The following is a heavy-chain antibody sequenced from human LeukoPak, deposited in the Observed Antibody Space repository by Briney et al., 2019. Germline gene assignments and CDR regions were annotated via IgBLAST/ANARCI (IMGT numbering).Heavy chain of an antibody. V-gene: IGHV1-3*01. Sequence: ASVKVSCKASGYTFTNYAMHWARQAPGQRLEWMGWINAGNGNTKYSQKFQGRVTISRDTSASTAYMELSSLRSEDTAVYYCARDVGDYACDYWGQGTLVTVSS. J-gene: IGHJ4*02. D-gene: IGHD4-17*01. CDR3: ARDVGDYACDY. CDR2: INAGNGNT. CDR1: GYTFTNYA.